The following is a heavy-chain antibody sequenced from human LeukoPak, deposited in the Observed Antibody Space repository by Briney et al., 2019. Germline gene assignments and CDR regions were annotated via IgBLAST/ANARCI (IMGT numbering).Heavy chain of an antibody. D-gene: IGHD3-3*01. CDR2: IYSGGST. Sequence: GGSLRLSCAVSGFSVTNNYMSWVRQAPGKGLEWVSVIYSGGSTYYADSVKGRFSISRDNSKNTLYMQMNSLRAEDTAVYYCVKGWLLYGFDIWGQGTMVTVSS. CDR3: VKGWLLYGFDI. CDR1: GFSVTNNY. V-gene: IGHV3-53*01. J-gene: IGHJ3*02.